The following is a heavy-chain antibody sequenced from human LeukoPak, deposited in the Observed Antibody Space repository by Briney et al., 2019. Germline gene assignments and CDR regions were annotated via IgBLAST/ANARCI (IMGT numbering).Heavy chain of an antibody. J-gene: IGHJ4*02. D-gene: IGHD6-19*01. Sequence: GASVKVSCKASGYTFTSYAMHWVRQAPGQRLEWMGWINAGNGNTKYSQEFQGRVTITRDTSASTAYMELSSLRSEDMAVYYCARGKGTELTDSSGWRYYFDYWGQGTLVTVSS. V-gene: IGHV1-3*03. CDR1: GYTFTSYA. CDR2: INAGNGNT. CDR3: ARGKGTELTDSSGWRYYFDY.